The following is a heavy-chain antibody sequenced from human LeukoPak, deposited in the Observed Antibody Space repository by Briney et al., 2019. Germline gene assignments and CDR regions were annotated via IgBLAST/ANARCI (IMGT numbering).Heavy chain of an antibody. CDR3: ARDGRSGYEDL. D-gene: IGHD5-12*01. J-gene: IGHJ5*02. V-gene: IGHV4-39*07. CDR2: IYHVGGT. CDR1: GVSIKTNSDY. Sequence: SETLSLTCTVSGVSIKTNSDYWGWLRQTPGKGLEWTGSIYHVGGTYYNPSLKSRVTISIDTSKNQFSLKLTSVTAADTAIYYCARDGRSGYEDLWGPGTLVTVSS.